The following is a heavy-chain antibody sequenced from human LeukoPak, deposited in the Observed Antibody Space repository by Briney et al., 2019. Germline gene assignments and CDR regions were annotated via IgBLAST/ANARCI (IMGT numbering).Heavy chain of an antibody. CDR3: AKEGLETGTTGSTGY. CDR1: GFTFSSYA. Sequence: GGSLRLSCAASGFTFSSYAMSWVRQAPGKGLEWVSAISGSGGSTYYADSVKGRFTISRDNSKNTLYLRMNSLRAEDTAVYYCAKEGLETGTTGSTGYWGQGTLVTVST. CDR2: ISGSGGST. J-gene: IGHJ4*02. D-gene: IGHD1-1*01. V-gene: IGHV3-23*01.